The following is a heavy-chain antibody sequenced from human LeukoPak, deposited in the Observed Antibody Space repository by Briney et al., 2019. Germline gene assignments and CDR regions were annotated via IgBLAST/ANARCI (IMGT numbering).Heavy chain of an antibody. CDR2: IGGGGRDT. V-gene: IGHV3-23*01. J-gene: IGHJ6*03. Sequence: GGSLRLSCAASGFTFSTYAMSWVRQAPGKGLEWLSTIGGGGRDTFYADSVKGRFTVSRDNSKNTLYLQMSSLRAEDTAVCFCAKNRGANYYNYYMDVWGKGTTVTVSS. D-gene: IGHD4/OR15-4a*01. CDR1: GFTFSTYA. CDR3: AKNRGANYYNYYMDV.